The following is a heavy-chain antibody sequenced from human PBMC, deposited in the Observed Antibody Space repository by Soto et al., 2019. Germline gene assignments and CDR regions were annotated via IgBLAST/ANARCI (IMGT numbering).Heavy chain of an antibody. Sequence: GTSVKVTCKDSGGTYSTNTRSWVRQAPGQGLEWMGGIIPMFGTTTYAENFQGRVTITADESTSTAYMELTSLRSEDTAVYYCTRDLYYFDSSAYYGHNWFDPWGQGTRVTVSS. D-gene: IGHD3-22*01. V-gene: IGHV1-69*13. CDR2: IIPMFGTT. CDR1: GGTYSTNT. CDR3: TRDLYYFDSSAYYGHNWFDP. J-gene: IGHJ5*02.